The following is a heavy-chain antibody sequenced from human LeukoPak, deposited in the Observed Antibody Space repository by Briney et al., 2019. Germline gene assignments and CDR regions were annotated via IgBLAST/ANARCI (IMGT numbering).Heavy chain of an antibody. V-gene: IGHV4-39*01. J-gene: IGHJ5*02. D-gene: IGHD2-2*01. CDR1: GGSISSSSYY. CDR2: IYYSGST. Sequence: SETLSLTCTVSGGSISSSSYYWGWIRQPPGKGLEWIGSIYYSGSTYYNPSLKSRVTISVDTSKNQFSLKLSSVTAADTAVYYCARHRYSTSRPRWFDPWGQGTLVTVSS. CDR3: ARHRYSTSRPRWFDP.